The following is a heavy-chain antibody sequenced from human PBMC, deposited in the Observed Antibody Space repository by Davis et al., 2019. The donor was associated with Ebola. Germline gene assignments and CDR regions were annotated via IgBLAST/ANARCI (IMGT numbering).Heavy chain of an antibody. CDR2: IIPIFDTP. CDR1: GGSFSSHP. CDR3: ARDFDGGNYYFDY. Sequence: SVKVSCKTSGGSFSSHPISWVRQAPRQGLEWMGGIIPIFDTPHCAQKFQGRITITADASTSTAYMELSSLRSEDTATYFCARDFDGGNYYFDYWGPGTPVTVSS. D-gene: IGHD3-9*01. J-gene: IGHJ4*02. V-gene: IGHV1-69*13.